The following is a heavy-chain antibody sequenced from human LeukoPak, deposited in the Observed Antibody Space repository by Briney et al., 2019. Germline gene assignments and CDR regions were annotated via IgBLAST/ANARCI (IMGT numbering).Heavy chain of an antibody. V-gene: IGHV3-23*01. J-gene: IGHJ4*02. D-gene: IGHD2-2*01. CDR1: GFTFDDYA. CDR2: ISGSGGST. Sequence: PGGSLRLSCAASGFTFDDYAMHWVRQAPGKGLEWVSAISGSGGSTYYADSVKGRFTISRDNSKNTLYLQMNSLRAEDTAVYYCAKTGNIVVVPAANPDFDYWGQGTLVTVSS. CDR3: AKTGNIVVVPAANPDFDY.